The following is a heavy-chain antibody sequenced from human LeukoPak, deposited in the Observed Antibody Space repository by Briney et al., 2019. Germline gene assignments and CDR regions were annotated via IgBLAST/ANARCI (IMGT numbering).Heavy chain of an antibody. Sequence: GGSLRLSCAASGFTFSSYATHWVRQAPGKGLEWVAVISYDGSNKYYADSVKGRFTISRDNSKNTLYLQMNSLRAEDTAVHYCARDLIGDTAMVPYDYWGQGTLVTVSS. CDR3: ARDLIGDTAMVPYDY. V-gene: IGHV3-30*04. J-gene: IGHJ4*02. CDR1: GFTFSSYA. CDR2: ISYDGSNK. D-gene: IGHD5-18*01.